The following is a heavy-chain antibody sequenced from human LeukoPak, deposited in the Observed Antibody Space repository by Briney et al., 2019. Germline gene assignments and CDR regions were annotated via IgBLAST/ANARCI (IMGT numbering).Heavy chain of an antibody. CDR1: GASISSYY. J-gene: IGHJ4*02. D-gene: IGHD6-19*01. V-gene: IGHV4-59*08. Sequence: PSETLSLTCTVSGASISSYYWSWIRQPPGKGLEWIGYIYYSGSTNYNPSLKSRVTMSVDTSKNQFSLKLSSVTAADTAVYYCARRISSGWTYFDYWGQGTLVTVSS. CDR3: ARRISSGWTYFDY. CDR2: IYYSGST.